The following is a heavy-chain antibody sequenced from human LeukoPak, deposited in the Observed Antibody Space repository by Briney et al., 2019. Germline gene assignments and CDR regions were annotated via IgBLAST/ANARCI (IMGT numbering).Heavy chain of an antibody. CDR1: GFTVSSNY. Sequence: PGGSLRLSCAASGFTVSSNYMSWVRQAPGKGLEWVSVIYSGGSTYYADSVKGRFTISRDNSKNTLYLQMNSLRAEDTAVYYCARRIGDYDILTGYYYGMDVWGQGTTVTVSS. CDR3: ARRIGDYDILTGYYYGMDV. V-gene: IGHV3-66*01. CDR2: IYSGGST. D-gene: IGHD3-9*01. J-gene: IGHJ6*02.